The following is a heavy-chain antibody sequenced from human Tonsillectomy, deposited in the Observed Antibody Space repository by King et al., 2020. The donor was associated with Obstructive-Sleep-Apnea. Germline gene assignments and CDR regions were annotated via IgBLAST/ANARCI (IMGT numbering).Heavy chain of an antibody. CDR1: GGSISSSSYY. CDR3: WRGRQQLVSIRDTHSDSFDY. CDR2: IYYSGST. V-gene: IGHV4-39*07. J-gene: IGHJ4*02. Sequence: LQLQESGPGLVKPSETLSLTCTVSGGSISSSSYYWGLIRQPPGRGRGWIGSIYYSGSTYYNPSLKSLVTIFVDTAKNPFSPRLTSVTAADSAVFYFWRGRQQLVSIRDTHSDSFDYWGQGTLGTVSS. D-gene: IGHD6-13*01.